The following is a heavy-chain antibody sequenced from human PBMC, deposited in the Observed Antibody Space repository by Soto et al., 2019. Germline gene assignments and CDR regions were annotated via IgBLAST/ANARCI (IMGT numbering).Heavy chain of an antibody. CDR3: AREIKITRLRFLEWLPTKPYYYYYMDV. D-gene: IGHD3-3*01. CDR2: IVVGSGNT. CDR1: GFTFTSSA. J-gene: IGHJ6*03. Sequence: SVKVSCKASGFTFTSSAVQWVRQARGQRLEWIGWIVVGSGNTNYAQKLQERVTITRDMSTSTAYMELSSLRSEDTAVYYCAREIKITRLRFLEWLPTKPYYYYYMDVWGKGTTVTVSS. V-gene: IGHV1-58*01.